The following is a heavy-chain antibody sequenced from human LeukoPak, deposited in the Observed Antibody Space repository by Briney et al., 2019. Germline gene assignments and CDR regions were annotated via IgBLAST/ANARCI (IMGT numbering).Heavy chain of an antibody. V-gene: IGHV4-39*07. J-gene: IGHJ5*02. Sequence: SETLSLTCTVSGGSISSSSYYWGWIRQPPGKGLEWIGSIYYSGSTYYNPSLKSRVTISVDTSKNQFSLKLSSVTAADMAVYYCARDGRSFDSSSVNWFDPWGQGTLVTVSS. CDR1: GGSISSSSYY. CDR2: IYYSGST. CDR3: ARDGRSFDSSSVNWFDP. D-gene: IGHD6-6*01.